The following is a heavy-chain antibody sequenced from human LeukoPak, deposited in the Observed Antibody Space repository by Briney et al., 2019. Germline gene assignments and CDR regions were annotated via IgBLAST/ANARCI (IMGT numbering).Heavy chain of an antibody. D-gene: IGHD1-7*01. CDR3: ARGVRGSTSWNSYYNYFYLDV. CDR2: INYSGRT. V-gene: IGHV4-34*01. J-gene: IGHJ6*03. CDR1: DGSFSDYY. Sequence: PSETLSLTCAAFDGSFSDYYWSWVRQPPGKGLEWIGEINYSGRTNYYPSLTSRATLSIDTSKNQFSLKLSSVTVADTAVYYCARGVRGSTSWNSYYNYFYLDVWGKGTTVTVSS.